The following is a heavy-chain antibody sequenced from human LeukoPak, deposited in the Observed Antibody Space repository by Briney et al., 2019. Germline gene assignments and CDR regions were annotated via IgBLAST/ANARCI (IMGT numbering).Heavy chain of an antibody. CDR2: ISSNGGTI. J-gene: IGHJ4*02. CDR1: GFTFSSSS. V-gene: IGHV3-48*01. Sequence: GASLRLSCVASGFTFSSSSLHWVRQAPGKGLEWLSYISSNGGTIYYADSVKGRFTISRDNVNNSLHLEMNSLRSEDTAVYYCARLILTSDDAYWGQGTLVTVSS. CDR3: ARLILTSDDAY. D-gene: IGHD3-16*02.